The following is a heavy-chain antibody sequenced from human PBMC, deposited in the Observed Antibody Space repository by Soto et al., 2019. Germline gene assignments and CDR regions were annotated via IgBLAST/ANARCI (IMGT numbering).Heavy chain of an antibody. CDR1: GYPVTAYY. CDR2: INPATGAA. V-gene: IGHV1-2*02. D-gene: IGHD3-3*01. Sequence: QLHLVQSGAVVKKPWASVTVSCSASGYPVTAYYMHWVRQAPGRGLEWMGGINPATGAAKYTQTFPGRVTMTRDTSTSTVFMELSGLTSEDTAVFYCARGGGVGVAGSAAFDMWGQGTLVTVSS. CDR3: ARGGGVGVAGSAAFDM. J-gene: IGHJ3*02.